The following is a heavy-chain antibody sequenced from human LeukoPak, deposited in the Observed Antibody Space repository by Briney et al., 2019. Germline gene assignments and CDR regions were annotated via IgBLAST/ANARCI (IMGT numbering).Heavy chain of an antibody. J-gene: IGHJ6*02. Sequence: GGSLRLSCAASGFTFSSYGMHWVRQAPGKGLEWVAVIWYDGSNKYYADSVKGRFTISRDNSKNTLYLQMNSLRAEDTAVYYCARDLKLAYYDFWSGYSNYYYYGMDVWGQGTTVTVSS. CDR3: ARDLKLAYYDFWSGYSNYYYYGMDV. D-gene: IGHD3-3*01. CDR1: GFTFSSYG. V-gene: IGHV3-33*01. CDR2: IWYDGSNK.